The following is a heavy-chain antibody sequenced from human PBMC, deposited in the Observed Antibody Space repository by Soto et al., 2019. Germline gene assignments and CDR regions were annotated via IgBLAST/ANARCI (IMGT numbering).Heavy chain of an antibody. D-gene: IGHD2-2*01. J-gene: IGHJ5*02. CDR1: GFTFSSYE. Sequence: PGGSLRLSCAASGFTFSSYEMNWVRQAPGKGLEWVSYISSSGSTIYYADSVKGRFTISRDNAKNSLYLQMNSLRAEDTAVYYCARDVGSTRKNWFVPWGPGTLVTVSS. V-gene: IGHV3-48*03. CDR2: ISSSGSTI. CDR3: ARDVGSTRKNWFVP.